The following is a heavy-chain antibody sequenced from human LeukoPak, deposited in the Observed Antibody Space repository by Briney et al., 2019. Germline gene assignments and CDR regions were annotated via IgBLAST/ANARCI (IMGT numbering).Heavy chain of an antibody. CDR3: ARDKVSDY. V-gene: IGHV3-30-3*01. Sequence: GGSLRLSCAASGFXFSSYAMHWVRQAPGKGLEWVAVISYDGSNKYYADSVKGRFTISRDNSKNTLYLQMNSLRAEDTAVYYCARDKVSDYWGQGTLVTVSS. CDR2: ISYDGSNK. CDR1: GFXFSSYA. J-gene: IGHJ4*02.